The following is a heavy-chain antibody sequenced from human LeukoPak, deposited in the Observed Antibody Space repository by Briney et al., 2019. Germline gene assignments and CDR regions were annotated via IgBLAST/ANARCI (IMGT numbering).Heavy chain of an antibody. J-gene: IGHJ4*02. V-gene: IGHV1-2*02. CDR1: GYIFTGFY. CDR3: ARGVRIAARPEELNEIDY. Sequence: ASVKVSCKASGYIFTGFYIHWVRQGPGQGLEWMGWINPNSGGTNYAQKFQGRVTMTRDTSISTAYMELSRLRSDDTAVYYCARGVRIAARPEELNEIDYWGQGTLVTVSS. CDR2: INPNSGGT. D-gene: IGHD6-6*01.